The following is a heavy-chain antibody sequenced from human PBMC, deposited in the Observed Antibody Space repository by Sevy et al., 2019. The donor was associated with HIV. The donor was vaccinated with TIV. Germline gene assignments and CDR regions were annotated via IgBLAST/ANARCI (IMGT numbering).Heavy chain of an antibody. CDR3: ARDSSLRHYDFWSGSEIDY. Sequence: GGSLRLSCAASGFTFTTFWMSWVRQAPGKGLEWVASIKQGGSGKYYVDSVKGRFTISRDNAKNSLYLHMRSLRAEDTAVYYCARDSSLRHYDFWSGSEIDYWGQGTLVTVSS. CDR1: GFTFTTFW. V-gene: IGHV3-7*01. CDR2: IKQGGSGK. D-gene: IGHD3-3*01. J-gene: IGHJ4*02.